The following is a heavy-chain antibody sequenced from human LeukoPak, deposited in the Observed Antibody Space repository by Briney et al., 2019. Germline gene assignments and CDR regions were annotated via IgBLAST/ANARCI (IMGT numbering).Heavy chain of an antibody. D-gene: IGHD1-14*01. CDR2: IYHTGST. V-gene: IGHV4-38-2*01. J-gene: IGHJ4*02. CDR3: ARHPNRSYFDY. CDR1: GYSISSGYY. Sequence: SETLSLTCAVSGYSISSGYYWGWIRQPPGKGLEWIGSIYHTGSTYYNPSLKSRVTISGDTSKNQFSLKLTSVTAADTAVYYCARHPNRSYFDYWGQGTLVIVSS.